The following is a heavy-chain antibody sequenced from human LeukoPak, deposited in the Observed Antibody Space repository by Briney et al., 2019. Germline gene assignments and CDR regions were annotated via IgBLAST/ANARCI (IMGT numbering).Heavy chain of an antibody. V-gene: IGHV1-8*03. CDR3: ARGRAHFDY. CDR2: MNPNSGNT. J-gene: IGHJ4*02. Sequence: ASVKVSCKASGYTFTSYDINWVRQATGQGLEWMGWMNPNSGNTGYAQKFQGRVTITRNTSISTAYMELSSLQSEDPAVYYCARGRAHFDYWGQGTLVTVSS. CDR1: GYTFTSYD.